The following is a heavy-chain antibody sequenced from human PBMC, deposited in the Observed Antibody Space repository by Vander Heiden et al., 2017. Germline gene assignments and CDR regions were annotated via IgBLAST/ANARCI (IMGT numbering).Heavy chain of an antibody. D-gene: IGHD7-27*01. CDR1: GIILGSYS. J-gene: IGHJ5*02. CDR3: ARLGETGDNNWSDP. Sequence: EVQLVESGGGLVKRGVSLTLSCAASGIILGSYSVSWVRQAPGKGLEWVATISSSSHYIYNADSVKGRFTTSRDNAKNSLFLQTNSLGVEDTAVYYCARLGETGDNNWSDPWGQGTLVIVSS. V-gene: IGHV3-21*06. CDR2: ISSSSHYI.